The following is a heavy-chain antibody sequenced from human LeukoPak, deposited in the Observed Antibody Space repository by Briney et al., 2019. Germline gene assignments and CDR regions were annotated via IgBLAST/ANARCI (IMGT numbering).Heavy chain of an antibody. Sequence: AGGSLRLSCAASGFTFSSYAMSWVRQAPGKGLEWVSAISGSGGSTYYADSVKGRFTISRDNSKNTLYLQMNSLRAEDTAVYYCAKSSGYCSSTSCYYALDYWGQGTLVTVSS. CDR2: ISGSGGST. CDR3: AKSSGYCSSTSCYYALDY. V-gene: IGHV3-23*01. CDR1: GFTFSSYA. J-gene: IGHJ4*02. D-gene: IGHD2-2*01.